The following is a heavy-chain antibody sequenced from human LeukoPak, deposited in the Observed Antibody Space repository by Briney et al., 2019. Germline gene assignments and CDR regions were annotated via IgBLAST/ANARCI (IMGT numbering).Heavy chain of an antibody. D-gene: IGHD5-18*01. CDR1: GGSFSGYY. CDR2: IKSDGSDR. J-gene: IGHJ4*02. CDR3: TRGDWAIGSYYEY. Sequence: ETLSLTCAVYGGSFSGYYMTWIRQAPGKGLVWVSLIKSDGSDRRYADSVKGRFTISRDNAKNTLFLHMNNLTAEDTAVYYCTRGDWAIGSYYEYWGQGKMVTVSS. V-gene: IGHV3-74*01.